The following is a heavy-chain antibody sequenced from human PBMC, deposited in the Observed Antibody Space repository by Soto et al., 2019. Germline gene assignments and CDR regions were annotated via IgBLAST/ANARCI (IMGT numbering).Heavy chain of an antibody. J-gene: IGHJ4*02. CDR2: IFSSGST. Sequence: KASETLSLTCTVSGGSINTFYWSWVRQPAGKGLEWIGRIFSSGSTSFNPSLESRVAMSVDTSKNHFSLNLRSVTAADMAVYYCAREGSYSAYNFAHGIQLWSFDFWGQGALVTVSS. CDR3: AREGSYSAYNFAHGIQLWSFDF. CDR1: GGSINTFY. D-gene: IGHD5-12*01. V-gene: IGHV4-4*07.